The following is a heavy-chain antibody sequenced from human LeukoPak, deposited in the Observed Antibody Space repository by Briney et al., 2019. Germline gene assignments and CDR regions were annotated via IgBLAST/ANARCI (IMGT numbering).Heavy chain of an antibody. CDR1: GGSTSSYY. V-gene: IGHV4-59*01. D-gene: IGHD6-19*01. Sequence: PSQTLSLTCTVSGGSTSSYYCSWVRQPPGEGLEWNGYIYYSVSTNYHPTLKSRVTISVYTSKDQFTLKLSSVTAADTAVYYCARGIAVAGTYYFDYWGQGTLVTVSS. CDR3: ARGIAVAGTYYFDY. CDR2: IYYSVST. J-gene: IGHJ4*02.